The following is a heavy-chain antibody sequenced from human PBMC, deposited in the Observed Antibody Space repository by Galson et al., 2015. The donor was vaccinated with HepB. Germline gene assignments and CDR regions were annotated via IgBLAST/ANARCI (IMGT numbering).Heavy chain of an antibody. Sequence: SVKVSCKASGYTFDTYGISWVRQAPGQGLEWMGWINVYNDTTEYSQKVQGRVTMTRDTSTSTAYMELRSLRADDTAVYYCAKDHGLQTGGGDAFDIWGQGTMVTVSS. CDR2: INVYNDTT. D-gene: IGHD2-8*02. J-gene: IGHJ3*02. V-gene: IGHV1-18*01. CDR1: GYTFDTYG. CDR3: AKDHGLQTGGGDAFDI.